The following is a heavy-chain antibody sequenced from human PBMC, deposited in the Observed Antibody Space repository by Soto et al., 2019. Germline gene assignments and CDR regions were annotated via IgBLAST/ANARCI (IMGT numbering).Heavy chain of an antibody. D-gene: IGHD3-16*01. CDR3: ATVGGRENYCYAMDV. Sequence: SVKVSCKVSGYTLTELSMHWVRRAPGKGLEWMGGFDPEDGETIYAQKFQGRVTMTEDTSTDTAYMELSSLRSEDTAVYYCATVGGRENYCYAMDVWGQGTTVTVSS. J-gene: IGHJ6*02. V-gene: IGHV1-24*01. CDR1: GYTLTELS. CDR2: FDPEDGET.